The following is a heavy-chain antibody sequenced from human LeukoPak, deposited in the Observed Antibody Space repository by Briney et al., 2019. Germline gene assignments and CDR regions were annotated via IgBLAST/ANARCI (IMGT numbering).Heavy chain of an antibody. V-gene: IGHV1-2*06. Sequence: GSVKVSCMASGYTFTGYFIHWVRQAPGQGLAWMGRINPNSGGTNYAQKFQGRVTMTRDTSISTADMELSRVRSDDTAVYYCARVAIFGVAEGFRYYYYGMDVWGQGTTVTVSS. D-gene: IGHD3-3*01. CDR2: INPNSGGT. J-gene: IGHJ6*02. CDR3: ARVAIFGVAEGFRYYYYGMDV. CDR1: GYTFTGYF.